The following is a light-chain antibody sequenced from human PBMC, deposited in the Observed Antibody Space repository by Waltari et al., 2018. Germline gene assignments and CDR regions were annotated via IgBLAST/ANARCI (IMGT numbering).Light chain of an antibody. CDR1: SSDVGSYNL. J-gene: IGLJ1*01. CDR3: CSYAGSSTWV. V-gene: IGLV2-23*01. Sequence: QSALTQPASVSGSPGQSITISCTGTSSDVGSYNLISWYQQHPGKAPKLMIYEGSKRPSGVCNRVSGSKSGNTASLTISGLQAEDEADYYCCSYAGSSTWVFGTGTKVTVL. CDR2: EGS.